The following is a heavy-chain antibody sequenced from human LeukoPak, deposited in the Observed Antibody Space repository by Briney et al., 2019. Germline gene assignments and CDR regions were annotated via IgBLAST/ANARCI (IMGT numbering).Heavy chain of an antibody. D-gene: IGHD3-9*01. CDR1: GFTFSSYA. CDR3: AKGRYFDWLSDFDY. V-gene: IGHV3-23*01. CDR2: ISSSGGST. Sequence: PGGSLRLSCAASGFTFSSYAMSWVRQAPGKGLEWVSAISSSGGSTYYADSVKGRFTISRDNSKNTMYLQMNSLRAEDTAVYYCAKGRYFDWLSDFDYWGQGTLVTVSS. J-gene: IGHJ4*02.